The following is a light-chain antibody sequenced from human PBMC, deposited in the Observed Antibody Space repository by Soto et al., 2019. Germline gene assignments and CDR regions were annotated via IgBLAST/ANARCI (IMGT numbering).Light chain of an antibody. V-gene: IGLV1-44*01. CDR3: AAWDDSLNAL. Sequence: QSVLTQPPSASGTPGQRVTISCSGSSSNIGSNTVNWYQQPPGTAPKLLIYSNNQRPSGVPDRFSGSKSGTSASLAISGLQSEDEADYYCAAWDDSLNALFGGGTKVTVL. J-gene: IGLJ2*01. CDR2: SNN. CDR1: SSNIGSNT.